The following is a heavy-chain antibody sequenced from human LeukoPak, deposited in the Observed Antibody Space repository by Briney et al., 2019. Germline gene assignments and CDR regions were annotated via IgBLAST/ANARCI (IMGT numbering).Heavy chain of an antibody. CDR3: AKVEAYYAYVWGGYRYSEFDY. J-gene: IGHJ4*02. D-gene: IGHD3-16*02. CDR2: ISGSGDST. Sequence: GGSLRLSCAASGFTFTSYAMSWVRQAPGKGLEWVSAISGSGDSTYYADSVKGRFTISRDNSKNTLYLQMNSLRAEDTAVYYCAKVEAYYAYVWGGYRYSEFDYWGQGTLVTVSS. V-gene: IGHV3-23*01. CDR1: GFTFTSYA.